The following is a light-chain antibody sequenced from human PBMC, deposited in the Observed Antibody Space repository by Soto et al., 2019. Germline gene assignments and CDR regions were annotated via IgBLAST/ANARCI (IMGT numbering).Light chain of an antibody. Sequence: QLVLTQPPSVSGAPGQRVTISCTGSSSNIGAGYDVHWYQQLPGTAPKLLIYGNSNRPSGVPDRFSGSKSGTSXSLAITGXXXXXXXXYYCQSYDSSLSAHVFGGGTKLTVL. CDR2: GNS. J-gene: IGLJ2*01. V-gene: IGLV1-40*01. CDR3: QSYDSSLSAHV. CDR1: SSNIGAGYD.